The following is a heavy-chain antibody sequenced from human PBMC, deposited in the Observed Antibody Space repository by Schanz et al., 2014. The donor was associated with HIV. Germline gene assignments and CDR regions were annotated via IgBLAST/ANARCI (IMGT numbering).Heavy chain of an antibody. V-gene: IGHV3-74*01. CDR2: ISRDGKTA. CDR3: ARDKGGGRDY. D-gene: IGHD2-15*01. CDR1: GFTFSNYW. J-gene: IGHJ4*02. Sequence: EVQLVESGGGLVQPGGSLRLSCAASGFTFSNYWMHWVRQVPGKGLVWVSRISRDGKTANKADSVKGRFTVSRDNAKNRLSLQMNNLTAGDTAVYYCARDKGGGRDYWGQGTLVTVSS.